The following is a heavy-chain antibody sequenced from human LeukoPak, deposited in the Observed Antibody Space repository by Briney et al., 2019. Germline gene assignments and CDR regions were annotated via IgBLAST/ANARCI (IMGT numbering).Heavy chain of an antibody. D-gene: IGHD4-17*01. CDR3: ARRQTTVTTNYYYYYMDV. CDR1: GYSISSGYY. J-gene: IGHJ6*03. V-gene: IGHV4-38-2*02. CDR2: IYHSGST. Sequence: SETLSLTCTVSGYSISSGYYWGWIRQPPGKGLEWIGNIYHSGSTYYNPSPKSRVTISVDTSKNQFSLKLSSVTAADTAVYYCARRQTTVTTNYYYYYMDVWGKGTTVTVSS.